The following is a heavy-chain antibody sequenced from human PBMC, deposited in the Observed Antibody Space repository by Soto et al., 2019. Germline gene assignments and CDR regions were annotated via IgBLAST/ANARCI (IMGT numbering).Heavy chain of an antibody. CDR2: VYSSGTT. Sequence: PXGTLSLTCSVSGGSINSYWWSWIRQPAGKGLEWIGRVYSSGTTDYNPSLNSRATMSVETSENQFSLKLTSVTAADTAVYYCARDVGSYAYAEGYWGQGIQVTVSS. CDR1: GGSINSYW. V-gene: IGHV4-4*07. J-gene: IGHJ4*02. CDR3: ARDVGSYAYAEGY. D-gene: IGHD2-2*01.